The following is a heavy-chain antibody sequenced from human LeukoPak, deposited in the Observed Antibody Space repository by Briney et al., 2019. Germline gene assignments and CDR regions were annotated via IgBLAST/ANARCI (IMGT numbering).Heavy chain of an antibody. CDR1: GFTFSSYG. V-gene: IGHV3-30*18. D-gene: IGHD3-22*01. CDR3: AKSRGKTMIVLGY. CDR2: ISYDGSNK. J-gene: IGHJ4*02. Sequence: PGGSLRLSCAASGFTFSSYGMHWVRQAPGKGLEWVAAISYDGSNKYYADSVKGRFTISRDNSKNTLYLQMNSLRAEDTAVYYCAKSRGKTMIVLGYWGQGTLVTVSS.